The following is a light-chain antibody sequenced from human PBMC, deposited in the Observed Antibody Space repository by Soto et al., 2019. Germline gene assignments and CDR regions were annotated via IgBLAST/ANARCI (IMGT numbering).Light chain of an antibody. CDR3: QHYDNLPWA. J-gene: IGKJ1*01. V-gene: IGKV3-15*01. CDR2: GAS. Sequence: TKSTETLSLSLGEISFLSCSTRQRVSSYLAWYQHKPGQAPRLLIYGASRGATGFPARFSGSGSGTDFTLTISSLQPEDFAVYYCQHYDNLPWAFGQGTKVDIK. CDR1: QRVSSY.